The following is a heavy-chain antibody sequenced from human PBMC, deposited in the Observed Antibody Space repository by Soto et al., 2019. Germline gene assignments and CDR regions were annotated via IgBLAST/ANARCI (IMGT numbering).Heavy chain of an antibody. CDR3: TRDPGP. V-gene: IGHV4-31*03. CDR2: TSNSVST. CDR1: GGSISRGGYY. J-gene: IGHJ5*02. Sequence: QVQLQASGPGLVKPSETLSLTCTVSGGSISRGGYYWSSIRHNPGKGLEWIGYTSNSVSTYYIPSLKSRVTIAVDTSKNPLSLKLTSVTAAYTAVYYCTRDPGPWCQGSLVTVSS.